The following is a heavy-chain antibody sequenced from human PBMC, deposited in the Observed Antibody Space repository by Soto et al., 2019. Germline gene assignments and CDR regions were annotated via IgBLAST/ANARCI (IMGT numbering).Heavy chain of an antibody. D-gene: IGHD3-22*01. V-gene: IGHV3-49*03. CDR3: TTWDYYDSSGSQ. CDR2: IRSKAYGGTT. Sequence: GGSLRLSCTASGFTLGDYAMSWFRQAPGKGLEWVGFIRSKAYGGTTEYAASVKGRFTISRDDSKSIAYLQMNSLKTEDTAVYYCTTWDYYDSSGSQWGQGTLVTVSS. CDR1: GFTLGDYA. J-gene: IGHJ4*02.